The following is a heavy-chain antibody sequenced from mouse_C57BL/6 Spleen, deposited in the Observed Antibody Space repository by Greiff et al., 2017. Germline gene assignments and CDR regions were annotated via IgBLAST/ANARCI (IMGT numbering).Heavy chain of an antibody. CDR1: GYTFTDYY. J-gene: IGHJ3*01. CDR3: APQAWFAY. CDR2: INPNNGGT. V-gene: IGHV1-26*01. Sequence: EVKLQQSGPELVKPGASVKISCKASGYTFTDYYMNWVKQSHGKSLEWIGDINPNNGGTSYNQKFKGKATLTVDKSSSTAYMELLSRTSEDSAVYYCAPQAWFAYWGQGTLVTVSA. D-gene: IGHD6-1*01.